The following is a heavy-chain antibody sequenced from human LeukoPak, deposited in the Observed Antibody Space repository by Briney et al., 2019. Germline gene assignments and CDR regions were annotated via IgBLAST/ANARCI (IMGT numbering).Heavy chain of an antibody. J-gene: IGHJ4*02. CDR1: EYSFTSYW. CDR2: IYPGDSDT. D-gene: IGHD1-1*01. Sequence: GESLKISCKGSEYSFTSYWIGWVRQMPGKGLECMGIIYPGDSDTRYSPSFQGQVTISADKFISTAYLQWSSLKASDTAMYYCARHETGPYFDYWGQGTLVTVSS. V-gene: IGHV5-51*01. CDR3: ARHETGPYFDY.